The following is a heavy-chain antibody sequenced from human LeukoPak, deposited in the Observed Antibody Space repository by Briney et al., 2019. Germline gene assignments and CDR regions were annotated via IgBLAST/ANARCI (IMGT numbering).Heavy chain of an antibody. CDR1: GFSFYNAW. D-gene: IGHD3-22*01. CDR3: ATDFYDNT. Sequence: PGGSLRLSCATSGFSFYNAWMNWVRQAPGKGLEWVGRIRSNSDGGTIDYAAPVKGRFTLSRDDSKDTLYLQMNSLQTEDTAVYYCATDFYDNTWGQGTLVTVSS. CDR2: IRSNSDGGTI. J-gene: IGHJ5*02. V-gene: IGHV3-15*07.